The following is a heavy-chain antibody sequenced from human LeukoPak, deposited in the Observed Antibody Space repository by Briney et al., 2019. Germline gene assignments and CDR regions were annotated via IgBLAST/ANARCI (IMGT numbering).Heavy chain of an antibody. V-gene: IGHV3-74*01. CDR3: ARPQHGDLYAFDI. CDR2: VNGDGSST. CDR1: GFTFSSFW. Sequence: GGSLRLSCAASGFTFSSFWMHWVRQAPGKGLVWVSRVNGDGSSTTYADSVKGRFTISRDSAKNTACLQMNSLRAEDTAVYYCARPQHGDLYAFDIWGHGTMVTVSS. J-gene: IGHJ3*02. D-gene: IGHD3-16*01.